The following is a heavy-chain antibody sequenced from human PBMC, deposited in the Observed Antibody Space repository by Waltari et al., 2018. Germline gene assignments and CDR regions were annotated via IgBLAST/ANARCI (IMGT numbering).Heavy chain of an antibody. J-gene: IGHJ4*02. CDR1: GCSISSSSYY. V-gene: IGHV4-39*07. CDR2: IYFSGST. Sequence: QLQLQESGPGLVKPSETLSLTCTVSGCSISSSSYYWGWFRQPPGKGLEWIGSIYFSGSTYYNPSLKGRVTISVDTSKNQFSLKLSSVTAADTAVYYCARVILPKYYDFWIDYWGQGTLVTVSS. CDR3: ARVILPKYYDFWIDY. D-gene: IGHD3-3*01.